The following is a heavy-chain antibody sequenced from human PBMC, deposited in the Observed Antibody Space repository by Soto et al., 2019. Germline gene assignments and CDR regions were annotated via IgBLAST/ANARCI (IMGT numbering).Heavy chain of an antibody. CDR2: IRGSGGDT. D-gene: IGHD3-22*01. CDR3: VKGHSDSYYYFDY. Sequence: EVQLLESGGGLVQPGGSLRLSCAASGFTCSFCAMNWVRQAPGKGLEWVSSIRGSGGDTYYADSVKGRFAISRDNSKNTLYLQMNSLRVADTAVYYWVKGHSDSYYYFDYWGQGTLVTVSS. CDR1: GFTCSFCA. V-gene: IGHV3-23*01. J-gene: IGHJ4*02.